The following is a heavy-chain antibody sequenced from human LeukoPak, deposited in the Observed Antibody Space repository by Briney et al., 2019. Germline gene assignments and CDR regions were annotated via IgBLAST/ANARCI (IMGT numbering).Heavy chain of an antibody. CDR2: IYYSGST. D-gene: IGHD3-3*01. CDR1: GGSISSYY. Sequence: SETLSLTCTVSGGSISSYYWSWIRQPPGKGLEWIGYIYYSGSTNYNPSLKSRVTISVDTSKNQFSLKLSSVTAANTAVYYCARVYYDFWSGHRTNYYMDVWGKGTTVTDSS. J-gene: IGHJ6*03. V-gene: IGHV4-59*01. CDR3: ARVYYDFWSGHRTNYYMDV.